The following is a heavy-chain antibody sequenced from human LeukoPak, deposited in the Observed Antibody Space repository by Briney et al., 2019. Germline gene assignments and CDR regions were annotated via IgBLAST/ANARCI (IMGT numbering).Heavy chain of an antibody. J-gene: IGHJ4*02. CDR3: ARGVGGYFSYYFDY. V-gene: IGHV3-23*01. D-gene: IGHD3-22*01. CDR2: ISDSGGST. Sequence: GGSLRLSCAASGFTFSNYGMSWVRQAPGKGLEWVSTISDSGGSTYYADSVKGRFTISRDNSKNTLYLQMNSLRAEDTAVYYCARGVGGYFSYYFDYWGQGTLVTVSS. CDR1: GFTFSNYG.